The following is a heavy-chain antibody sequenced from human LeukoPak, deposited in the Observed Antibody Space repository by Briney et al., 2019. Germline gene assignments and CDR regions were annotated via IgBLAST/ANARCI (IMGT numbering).Heavy chain of an antibody. CDR1: GFTFDDYA. D-gene: IGHD4-17*01. Sequence: GGSLRLSCAASGFTFDDYAMHWVRRAPGKGLEWVSAISWNSGSIGYADSVKGRFTISRDNAKNSLYLQMNSLRAEDMALYYCAKDSRRDYGGYGGWFDPWGQGTLVTVSS. CDR2: ISWNSGSI. CDR3: AKDSRRDYGGYGGWFDP. V-gene: IGHV3-9*03. J-gene: IGHJ5*02.